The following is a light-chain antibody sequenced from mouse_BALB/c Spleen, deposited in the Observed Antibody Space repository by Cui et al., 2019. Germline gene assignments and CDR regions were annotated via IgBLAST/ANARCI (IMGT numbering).Light chain of an antibody. Sequence: DIQRAHSAAAQSASLGESVTITCLASQTVGTWLAWYQQKPGKSPQLLIYAATSLADGVPSRFSGSGSGTKLSFKISSLQAEDFVSYYCQQHYSTPLTFGAGTKLELK. V-gene: IGKV12-98*01. J-gene: IGKJ5*01. CDR3: QQHYSTPLT. CDR1: QTVGTW. CDR2: AAT.